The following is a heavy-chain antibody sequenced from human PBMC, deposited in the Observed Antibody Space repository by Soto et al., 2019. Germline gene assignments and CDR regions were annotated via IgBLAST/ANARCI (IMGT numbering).Heavy chain of an antibody. D-gene: IGHD3-22*01. J-gene: IGHJ6*02. V-gene: IGHV1-69*02. CDR1: GGTFSSHT. CDR3: GISRYDSNFYYYGTDV. CDR2: TIPILGIT. Sequence: QVQLVQSGAEVKKPGSSLKVSCKASGGTFSSHTISWVRLAPGQGLEWMGRTIPILGITNYAQNFQGRVTLTAEKSTGTASMELSSLRSEDTAVYYCGISRYDSNFYYYGTDVWGQGTTVTVSS.